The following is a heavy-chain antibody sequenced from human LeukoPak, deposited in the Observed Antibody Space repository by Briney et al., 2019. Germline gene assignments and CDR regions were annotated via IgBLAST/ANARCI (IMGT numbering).Heavy chain of an antibody. CDR1: GFTFSIYS. CDR3: ARELALYDSTDAFDI. CDR2: ISSSSSYI. D-gene: IGHD2-8*01. V-gene: IGHV3-21*01. J-gene: IGHJ3*02. Sequence: PGGSLRLSCAASGFTFSIYSMNWVRQAPGKGLEWVSSISSSSSYIYYADSVKGRFTISRDNAKNSLYLQMNSLRAEDTAVYYCARELALYDSTDAFDIWVQGTMVTVSS.